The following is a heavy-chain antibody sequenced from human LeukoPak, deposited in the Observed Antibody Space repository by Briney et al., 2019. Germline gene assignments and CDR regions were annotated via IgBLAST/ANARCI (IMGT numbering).Heavy chain of an antibody. CDR1: GYTFTSYA. D-gene: IGHD3-22*01. V-gene: IGHV7-4-1*02. CDR2: INTNTGNP. Sequence: GGSLRLSCAASGYTFTSYAMNWVRQAPGQGLEWMGWINTNTGNPTYAQGFTGRFVFSLDTSVSTAYLQISSLKAEDTAVHYCARDLSMIVVVLGYWGQGTLVTVSS. J-gene: IGHJ4*02. CDR3: ARDLSMIVVVLGY.